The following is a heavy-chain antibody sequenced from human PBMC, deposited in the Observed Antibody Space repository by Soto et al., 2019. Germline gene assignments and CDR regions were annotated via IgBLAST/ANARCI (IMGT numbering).Heavy chain of an antibody. Sequence: GGSLRLSCAASGFNFSYYYMSWIRQSPGKGLEWVSYIDSRGRTISYADSVKGRFTISRDKAKNSLYLQMNSLRAEDTAVYYCARQAARNYFDFWGQGTPVTVSS. D-gene: IGHD6-6*01. CDR1: GFNFSYYY. CDR3: ARQAARNYFDF. V-gene: IGHV3-11*01. J-gene: IGHJ4*02. CDR2: IDSRGRTI.